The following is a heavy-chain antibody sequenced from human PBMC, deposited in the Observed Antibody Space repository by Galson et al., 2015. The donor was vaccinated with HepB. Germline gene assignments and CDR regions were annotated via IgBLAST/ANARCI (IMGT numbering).Heavy chain of an antibody. D-gene: IGHD2-21*01. CDR1: GYTLTELS. Sequence: SVKVSCKVSGYTLTELSMHWVRQAPGKGLEWMGGFDPEDGETIYAQQFQGRVTMTEDTSTDTAYMELSSLRSEDTAVYYCATGRFPPRADGGDDQSPLYYYYGMDVWGQGTTVTVSS. J-gene: IGHJ6*02. V-gene: IGHV1-24*01. CDR3: ATGRFPPRADGGDDQSPLYYYYGMDV. CDR2: FDPEDGET.